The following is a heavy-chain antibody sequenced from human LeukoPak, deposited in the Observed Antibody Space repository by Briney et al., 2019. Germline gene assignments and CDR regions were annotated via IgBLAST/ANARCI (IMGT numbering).Heavy chain of an antibody. CDR1: GASINSGGFF. J-gene: IGHJ3*02. D-gene: IGHD4-17*01. V-gene: IGHV4-31*03. Sequence: PSKTLSLTCTVSGASINSGGFFWSWIRQHPGKGLEWIGHIYYSGYTYYNPSLTSRLAISLDTSKTQFSLRLSSVTAADTALYYCARVLGVTTGHTFDIWGQGIMVTVSS. CDR3: ARVLGVTTGHTFDI. CDR2: IYYSGYT.